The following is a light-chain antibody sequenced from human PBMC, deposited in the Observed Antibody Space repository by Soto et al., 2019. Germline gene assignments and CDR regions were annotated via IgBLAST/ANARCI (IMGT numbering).Light chain of an antibody. V-gene: IGLV1-47*01. CDR3: TAWDDSLSVPV. CDR2: RND. CDR1: SSNIGSNY. Sequence: QSLLTQPPSASGTPGQRVTISCSGRSSNIGSNYVYWYRQLPGTAPNVLIYRNDERPSSVPDRFSGSKSGSYASMAIRGLRSEDEADYYSTAWDDSLSVPVFGRGTKRNVL. J-gene: IGLJ3*02.